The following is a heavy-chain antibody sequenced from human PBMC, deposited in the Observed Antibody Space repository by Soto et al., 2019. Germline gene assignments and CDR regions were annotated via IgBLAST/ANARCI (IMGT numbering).Heavy chain of an antibody. CDR3: ARAASPYFDLLYAFHH. D-gene: IGHD3-9*01. Sequence: SQTLSLTCTVSTDPLSIGSYYWSWLRQSPVNRLEWIAYIYYTGTTKYNTSLKSRVTIAVDTSKNQVSLRLTSVTAADTAVYYCARAASPYFDLLYAFHHWGQGTLVTVSS. CDR1: TDPLSIGSYY. J-gene: IGHJ5*02. V-gene: IGHV4-61*01. CDR2: IYYTGTT.